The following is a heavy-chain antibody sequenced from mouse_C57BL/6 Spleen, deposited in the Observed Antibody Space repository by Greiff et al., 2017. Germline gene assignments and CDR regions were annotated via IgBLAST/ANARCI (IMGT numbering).Heavy chain of an antibody. CDR2: IDPSDSET. CDR3: ARWGYDYDAY. Sequence: QVQLQQPGAELVRPGSSVKLSCTASGYTFTSYWMHWVKQRPIQGLEWIGNIDPSDSETHYNQKFKDKATLTVAKSSSTAYMQLSSLTSEDTAVYYCARWGYDYDAYWGQGTLVTVSA. V-gene: IGHV1-52*01. CDR1: GYTFTSYW. J-gene: IGHJ3*01. D-gene: IGHD2-4*01.